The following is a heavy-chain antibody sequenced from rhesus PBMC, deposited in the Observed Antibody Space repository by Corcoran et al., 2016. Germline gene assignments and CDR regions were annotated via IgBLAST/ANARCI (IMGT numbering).Heavy chain of an antibody. CDR1: GGSVSSGYYY. Sequence: QVQLQESGPRLVKPSETLSLTCAVSGGSVSSGYYYWSWIRQPHGKGREWIGYITYSGSTSYNPSLKSRLTISRDTSKNHFSLILTSVTAADTAVYYCVRSGSGWAFDYWGQGVLVTVSS. J-gene: IGHJ4*01. D-gene: IGHD6-31*01. V-gene: IGHV4-122*02. CDR2: ITYSGST. CDR3: VRSGSGWAFDY.